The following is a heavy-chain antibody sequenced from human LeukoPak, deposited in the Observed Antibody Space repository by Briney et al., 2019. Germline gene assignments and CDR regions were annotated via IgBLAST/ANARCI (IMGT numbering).Heavy chain of an antibody. J-gene: IGHJ4*02. CDR3: VRERSSWYYFDY. CDR2: IYTSGST. CDR1: GGSISSYY. Sequence: SETLSLTCTVSGGSISSYYWSWIRQPAGKGLEWIGRIYTSGSTNYNPSLKSRVTISVDTSKNQFSLKLSSVTAADTAVYYCVRERSSWYYFDYWGQGTLVTVSS. D-gene: IGHD6-13*01. V-gene: IGHV4-4*07.